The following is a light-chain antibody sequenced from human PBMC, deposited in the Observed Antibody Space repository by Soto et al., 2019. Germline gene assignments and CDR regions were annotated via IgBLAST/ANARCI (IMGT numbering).Light chain of an antibody. Sequence: QSALTQPASVSGSPGQSITISCTGTSSDVGGYNYVSWYQQHPGKAPKLMIYEVSNRPSGVSNRFSGSKSGNTASLTISGLQAQEEADYYCTSYTSGSTYVFGTGTKVTVL. CDR2: EVS. J-gene: IGLJ1*01. CDR3: TSYTSGSTYV. CDR1: SSDVGGYNY. V-gene: IGLV2-14*01.